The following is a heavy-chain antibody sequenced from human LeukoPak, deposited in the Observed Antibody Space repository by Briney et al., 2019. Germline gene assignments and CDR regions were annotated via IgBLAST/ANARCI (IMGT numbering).Heavy chain of an antibody. CDR2: INHSGST. D-gene: IGHD6-19*01. J-gene: IGHJ4*02. CDR1: GGSFSGYY. Sequence: SETLSLTCAVYGGSFSGYYWSWIRQPPGKGLEWIGEINHSGSTNYNPSLKSRVTISVDTSKSQFSLKLSSVTAADTAVYYCARGEEQWLVQGFDYWGQGTLVTVSS. V-gene: IGHV4-34*01. CDR3: ARGEEQWLVQGFDY.